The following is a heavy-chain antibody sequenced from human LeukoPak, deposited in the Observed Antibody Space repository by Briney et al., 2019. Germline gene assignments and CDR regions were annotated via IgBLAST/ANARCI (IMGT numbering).Heavy chain of an antibody. J-gene: IGHJ6*03. Sequence: SVKVSCKASGGTFSSYAISWARQAPGQGLEWMGGIIPIFGTANYAQKFQGRVTITADESTSTAYMELSSLRSEDTAVYYCARDKVAYYSYYMDVWGKGTTVTVSS. D-gene: IGHD2-15*01. CDR1: GGTFSSYA. CDR3: ARDKVAYYSYYMDV. CDR2: IIPIFGTA. V-gene: IGHV1-69*13.